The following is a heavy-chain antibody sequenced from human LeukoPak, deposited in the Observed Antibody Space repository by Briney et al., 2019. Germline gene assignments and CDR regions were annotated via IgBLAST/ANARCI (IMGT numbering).Heavy chain of an antibody. J-gene: IGHJ4*02. Sequence: SVKVSCKASGGIFSNYAISWVRQAPGQGLEWMGGIIPIFGTANYAQRFQGRVTVTADESTRTAYMELSSLRSEDTAVYYCAREWDFDTSGFYYYYWGQGTLVTVSS. V-gene: IGHV1-69*13. CDR2: IIPIFGTA. D-gene: IGHD3-22*01. CDR1: GGIFSNYA. CDR3: AREWDFDTSGFYYYY.